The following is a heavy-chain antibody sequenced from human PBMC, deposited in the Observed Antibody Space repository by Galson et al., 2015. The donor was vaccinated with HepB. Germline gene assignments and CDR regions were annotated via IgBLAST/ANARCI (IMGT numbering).Heavy chain of an antibody. CDR3: ASLLHPPYDSSGDDY. CDR1: GGSISSSNW. CDR2: IYHSGST. D-gene: IGHD3-22*01. J-gene: IGHJ4*02. V-gene: IGHV4-4*02. Sequence: ETLSLTCAVSGGSISSSNWWSWVRQPPGKGLEWIGEIYHSGSTNYNPSLKSRVTISVDKSKNQFSLKLSSVTAADTAVYYCASLLHPPYDSSGDDYWGQGTLVTVSS.